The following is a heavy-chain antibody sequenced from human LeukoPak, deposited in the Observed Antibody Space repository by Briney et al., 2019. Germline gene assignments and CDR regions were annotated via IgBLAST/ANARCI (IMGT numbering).Heavy chain of an antibody. CDR1: GFTSSSYA. CDR3: AKDLSPRGFSYYYYGMDV. Sequence: GGSLRLSCAASGFTSSSYAMSWVRQAPGKGLEWVSAISGSGGSTYYADSVKGRFTISRDNSKNTLYLQMNSLRAEDTAVYYCAKDLSPRGFSYYYYGMDVWGQGTTVTVSS. CDR2: ISGSGGST. V-gene: IGHV3-23*01. J-gene: IGHJ6*02. D-gene: IGHD3-16*01.